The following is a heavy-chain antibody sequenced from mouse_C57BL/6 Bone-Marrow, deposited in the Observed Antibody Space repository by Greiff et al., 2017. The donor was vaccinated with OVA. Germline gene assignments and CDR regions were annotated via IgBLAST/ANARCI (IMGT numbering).Heavy chain of an antibody. CDR3: ARSGFITYAIDY. CDR2: ISNGGGST. J-gene: IGHJ4*01. V-gene: IGHV5-12*01. Sequence: EVHLVESGGGLVQPGGSLKLSCAASGFTFSDYYMYWVRQTPEKRLEWVAYISNGGGSTYYTDTVKGRFTITRDNAQNTLYLQMSRLKSEDTAMYYYARSGFITYAIDYWGQGTSVTVSS. D-gene: IGHD1-1*01. CDR1: GFTFSDYY.